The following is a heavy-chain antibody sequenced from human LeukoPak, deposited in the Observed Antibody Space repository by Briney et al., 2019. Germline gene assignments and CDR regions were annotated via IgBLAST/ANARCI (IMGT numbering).Heavy chain of an antibody. Sequence: GGSLRLSCAGSGFTFSSYGIHWVRQAPGKGLEWVSAISGSGGSTYYADSVKGRFTISRDNSKNTLYLQMNSLRAEDTAVYYCAKLGLCSSTSCYTWYYYGMDVWGQGTTVTVSS. CDR2: ISGSGGST. CDR1: GFTFSSYG. J-gene: IGHJ6*02. CDR3: AKLGLCSSTSCYTWYYYGMDV. D-gene: IGHD2-2*02. V-gene: IGHV3-23*01.